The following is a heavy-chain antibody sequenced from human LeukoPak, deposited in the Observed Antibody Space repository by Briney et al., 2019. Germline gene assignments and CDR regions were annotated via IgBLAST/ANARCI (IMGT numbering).Heavy chain of an antibody. V-gene: IGHV1-3*01. Sequence: GASVKVSCKASGYTFSNYAIHWVRQAPGQGLEWMGWINAGNGDTKYSQKFQGRVTITRDTSASAAYMELSSLRSEDTAVYYCARRAPSGYYFDYWGQGTLVTVSS. CDR1: GYTFSNYA. D-gene: IGHD6-25*01. CDR3: ARRAPSGYYFDY. CDR2: INAGNGDT. J-gene: IGHJ4*02.